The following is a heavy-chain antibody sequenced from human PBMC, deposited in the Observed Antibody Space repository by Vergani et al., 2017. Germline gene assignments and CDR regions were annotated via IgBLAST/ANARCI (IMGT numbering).Heavy chain of an antibody. D-gene: IGHD2-2*01. V-gene: IGHV3-23*04. Sequence: EVQLVESGGGLVQPGRSLRLSCTASGFTFGDYAMSWVRQAPGKGLEWVSAISGSGGSTYYADSVKGRFTISRDNSKNTLYLQMNSLRAEDTAVYYCAKDHWGVPAAIPFDYWGQGTLVTVSS. CDR2: ISGSGGST. CDR3: AKDHWGVPAAIPFDY. J-gene: IGHJ4*02. CDR1: GFTFGDYA.